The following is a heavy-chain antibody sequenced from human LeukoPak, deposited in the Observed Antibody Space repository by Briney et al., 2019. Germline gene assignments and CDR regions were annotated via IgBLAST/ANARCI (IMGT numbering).Heavy chain of an antibody. CDR2: IYYSGST. CDR3: ARQEIYLGGYCSGGSCPPGNWFDP. D-gene: IGHD2-15*01. CDR1: GGSISSYY. Sequence: SETLSLTCTVSGGSISSYYWSWIRQPPGKGLEWIGYIYYSGSTNYNPSLRSRVTISVDTSKNQFSLKLSSVTAADTAVYYCARQEIYLGGYCSGGSCPPGNWFDPWGQGTLVTVSS. V-gene: IGHV4-59*08. J-gene: IGHJ5*02.